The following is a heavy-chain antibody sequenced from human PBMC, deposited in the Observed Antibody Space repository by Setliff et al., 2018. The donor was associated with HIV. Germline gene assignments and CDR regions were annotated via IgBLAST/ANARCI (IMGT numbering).Heavy chain of an antibody. Sequence: ETLSLTCTVSGGSIFSHYWSWIRQPPGKGLEWIGYIYYSGSTNYNPSLKSRVSISVDTSKNQFSLNLRSVTAADTAVYYCAGGVWSFDYWGQGTLVTVSS. CDR3: AGGVWSFDY. V-gene: IGHV4-59*11. D-gene: IGHD6-13*01. CDR2: IYYSGST. CDR1: GGSIFSHY. J-gene: IGHJ4*02.